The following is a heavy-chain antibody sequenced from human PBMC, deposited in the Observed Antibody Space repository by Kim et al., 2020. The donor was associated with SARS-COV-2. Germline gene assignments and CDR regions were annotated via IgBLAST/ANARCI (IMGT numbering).Heavy chain of an antibody. CDR2: IIPILGIA. V-gene: IGHV1-69*02. CDR1: GGTFSSYT. D-gene: IGHD3-22*01. J-gene: IGHJ4*02. Sequence: SVKVSCKASGGTFSSYTISWVRQAPGQGLEWMGRIIPILGIANYAQKFQGRVTITADKSTSTAYMELSSLRSEDTAVYYCAKSNDSSGYYYGYWGQGTLVTVSS. CDR3: AKSNDSSGYYYGY.